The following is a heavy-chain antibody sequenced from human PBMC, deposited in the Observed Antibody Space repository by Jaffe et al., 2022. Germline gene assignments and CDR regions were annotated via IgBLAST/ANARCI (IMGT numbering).Heavy chain of an antibody. J-gene: IGHJ4*02. CDR2: IHHGGSS. CDR3: ARQIPYGSGSFSPYYFDS. Sequence: QVQLQESGPGLVKPSETLSLTCAVSGYHISGGSYWGWIRQPPGKGLEWIGAIHHGGSSSYNPSLKSRVTISIDTSRNHFSLRLSSVTAADTAVYYCARQIPYGSGSFSPYYFDSWGQGTLVTVSS. CDR1: GYHISGGSY. D-gene: IGHD3-10*01. V-gene: IGHV4-38-2*01.